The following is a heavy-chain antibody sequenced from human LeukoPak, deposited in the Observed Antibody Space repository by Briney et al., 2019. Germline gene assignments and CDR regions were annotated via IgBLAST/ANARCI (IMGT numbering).Heavy chain of an antibody. Sequence: GRSLRLSCAASGFIFSSYAMHWVRQAPGKGLEWVANINQDGSEKYYVDSVKGRFTISRDNAKNSLYLQMNSLRAEDAAVYYCARDYRYCSGVNCPHAYWGQGTLVTVSS. V-gene: IGHV3-7*03. CDR3: ARDYRYCSGVNCPHAY. CDR1: GFIFSSYA. D-gene: IGHD2-15*01. CDR2: INQDGSEK. J-gene: IGHJ4*02.